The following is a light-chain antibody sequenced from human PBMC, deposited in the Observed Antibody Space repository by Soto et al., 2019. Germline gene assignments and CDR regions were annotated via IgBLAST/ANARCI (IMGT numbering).Light chain of an antibody. Sequence: AIQLTQSPSSLSASVGDRVTITCRASQDISSALAWYQQKPGKVPKLLIYDASSLKSGVPSRFSGSVSGTDFTITVSSLQPEDFATYYCQQFITCPLTFGGGTKVAIK. CDR1: QDISSA. CDR2: DAS. V-gene: IGKV1-13*02. CDR3: QQFITCPLT. J-gene: IGKJ4*01.